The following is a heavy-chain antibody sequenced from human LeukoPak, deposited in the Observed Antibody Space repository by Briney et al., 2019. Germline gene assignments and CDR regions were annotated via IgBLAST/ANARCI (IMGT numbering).Heavy chain of an antibody. D-gene: IGHD1-26*01. CDR2: IWYDGSNK. Sequence: GRSLRLSCAASGFTFSSYGMHWVRQAPGKRLEWVAVIWYDGSNKYYADSVKGRFTISRDNSKNTLYLQMNSLRAEDTAVYYCAKDQGSYGLDYWGQGTLVTVSS. CDR3: AKDQGSYGLDY. J-gene: IGHJ4*02. V-gene: IGHV3-33*06. CDR1: GFTFSSYG.